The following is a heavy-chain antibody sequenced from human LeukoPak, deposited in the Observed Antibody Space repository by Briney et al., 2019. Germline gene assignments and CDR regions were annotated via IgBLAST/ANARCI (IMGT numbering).Heavy chain of an antibody. V-gene: IGHV3-30*18. CDR1: GFTFRNYA. CDR3: AKDLPDRYSLEY. J-gene: IGHJ4*02. D-gene: IGHD2-15*01. Sequence: GRSLRLSCAASGFTFRNYAMYWVRQAPGKGREWVAFTNYDGSDRCYADSVKGRFTVSRDNPKNTLYLQMNSLRTEDTAVYYCAKDLPDRYSLEYWGQGTMVTVPS. CDR2: TNYDGSDR.